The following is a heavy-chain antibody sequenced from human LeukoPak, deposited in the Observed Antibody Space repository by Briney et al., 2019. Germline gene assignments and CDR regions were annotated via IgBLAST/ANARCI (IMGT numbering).Heavy chain of an antibody. CDR1: GFTFSSYG. Sequence: GRSLRLSCAASGFTFSSYGMHWVRQAPGKGLEWVAVISYDGSNKYYADSVKGRFTISRDNSKNTLYLQMNSLRAEDTAVYYCAKEGGSGSRYYYYYGMDVWGQGTTVSVSS. CDR3: AKEGGSGSRYYYYYGMDV. D-gene: IGHD3-10*01. V-gene: IGHV3-30*18. CDR2: ISYDGSNK. J-gene: IGHJ6*02.